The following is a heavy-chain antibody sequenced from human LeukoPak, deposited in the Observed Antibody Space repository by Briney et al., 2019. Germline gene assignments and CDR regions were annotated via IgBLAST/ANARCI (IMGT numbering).Heavy chain of an antibody. D-gene: IGHD3-22*01. Sequence: PSQTLSLTCTVSGGSISSGGYYWSWIRQHPGKGLEWLGYIYYSGSTYYNPSLKSRVTISVDTSKNQFSLKLSSVTAADTAVYYCAREYYYDSSGYYYGLGDWGQGTLVTVSS. V-gene: IGHV4-31*03. CDR1: GGSISSGGYY. CDR2: IYYSGST. J-gene: IGHJ4*02. CDR3: AREYYYDSSGYYYGLGD.